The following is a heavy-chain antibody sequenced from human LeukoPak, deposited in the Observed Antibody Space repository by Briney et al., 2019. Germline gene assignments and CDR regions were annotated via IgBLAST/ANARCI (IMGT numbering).Heavy chain of an antibody. D-gene: IGHD2-2*01. CDR1: GYPISSGEY. J-gene: IGHJ4*02. Sequence: AVTLSLPCAVSGYPISSGEYCGLIQKPPRKGLEGVGIIYHSGNNYYNASLKSRVTISVDTSKNQFSLKLSSVTAADTAVYYCARGRGVGNFGYCSSTSCQTPLIADYWGQGTLVTVSS. V-gene: IGHV4-38-2*01. CDR3: ARGRGVGNFGYCSSTSCQTPLIADY. CDR2: IYHSGNN.